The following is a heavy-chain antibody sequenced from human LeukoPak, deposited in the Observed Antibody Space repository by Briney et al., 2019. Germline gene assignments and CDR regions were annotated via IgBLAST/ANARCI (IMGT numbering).Heavy chain of an antibody. CDR3: ATQVGAARTYFDY. CDR2: IYYSGTT. J-gene: IGHJ4*02. V-gene: IGHV4-39*01. D-gene: IGHD6-6*01. CDR1: GGSIRSSSYY. Sequence: SETLSLTCAVSGGSIRSSSYYWGWIRQPPGKGLEWIGSIYYSGTTYYNPSLKSRVTISVDTSKNQFSLNLNSVTAADTAVYYCATQVGAARTYFDYWGQGTLVSVSS.